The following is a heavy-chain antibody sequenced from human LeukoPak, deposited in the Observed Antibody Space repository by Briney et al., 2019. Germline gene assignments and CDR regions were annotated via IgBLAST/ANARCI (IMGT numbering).Heavy chain of an antibody. CDR2: ISSSGSTI. Sequence: PGGSLRLSCAASGFTFSDYYMSWIRQAPGKGLEWVSYISSSGSTIYYADSVKGRFTISRDNSKNSLYLQMNSLRTEDTALYYCAKDSSTGDYYMDVWGKGTTVTVSS. CDR3: AKDSSTGDYYMDV. D-gene: IGHD2-2*01. V-gene: IGHV3-11*01. CDR1: GFTFSDYY. J-gene: IGHJ6*03.